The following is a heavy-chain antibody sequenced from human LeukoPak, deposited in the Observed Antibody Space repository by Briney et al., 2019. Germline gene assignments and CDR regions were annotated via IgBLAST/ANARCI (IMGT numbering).Heavy chain of an antibody. CDR3: ANSVVPAASLDY. Sequence: GGSLRLSCAASGFTFSGHWMDWVRQAPGKGLVWVARINPDGSGRHYADFVEGRFTISRDNSKNTLYLQMNSLRAEDTAVYYCANSVVPAASLDYWGQGTLVTVSS. D-gene: IGHD2-2*01. J-gene: IGHJ4*02. V-gene: IGHV3-74*01. CDR2: INPDGSGR. CDR1: GFTFSGHW.